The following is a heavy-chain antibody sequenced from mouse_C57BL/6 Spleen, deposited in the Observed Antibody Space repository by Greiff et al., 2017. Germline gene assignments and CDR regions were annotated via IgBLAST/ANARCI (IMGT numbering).Heavy chain of an antibody. CDR3: ARSIPDGYFDV. J-gene: IGHJ1*03. CDR1: GYAFSSYW. V-gene: IGHV1-80*01. CDR2: IYPGDGVT. Sequence: VQLVESGAELVKPGASVKISCKASGYAFSSYWMNWVKQRPGKGLQWIGQIYPGDGVTNYNGKFKGKATLTADKSSSTAYMQLSSLTSEDSAVYFCARSIPDGYFDVWGTGTTVTVSS.